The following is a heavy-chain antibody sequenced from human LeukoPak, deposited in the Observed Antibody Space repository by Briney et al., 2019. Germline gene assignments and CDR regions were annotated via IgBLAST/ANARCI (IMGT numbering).Heavy chain of an antibody. D-gene: IGHD6-6*01. CDR2: IHHSGST. CDR1: GGSISTNNW. J-gene: IGHJ4*02. CDR3: ARARGSVRAKYSSSSHPSDY. Sequence: PSGTLSLTCAVSGGSISTNNWWTWVRQPPGKGLEWIGEIHHSGSTDYNPSLKSRVTISPDKSKNQFSLKLSSVTAADTAVYYCARARGSVRAKYSSSSHPSDYWGQGTLVTVSS. V-gene: IGHV4-4*02.